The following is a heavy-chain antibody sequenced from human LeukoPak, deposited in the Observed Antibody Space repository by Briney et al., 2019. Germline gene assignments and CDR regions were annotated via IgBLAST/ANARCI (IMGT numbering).Heavy chain of an antibody. CDR2: IKSKTDGGTT. J-gene: IGHJ6*02. CDR3: RGGDYLYYYYGMDV. V-gene: IGHV3-15*01. D-gene: IGHD4-17*01. CDR1: GFTFSNAW. Sequence: KPGGSLRLSCAASGFTFSNAWMSWVRQAPGKGLEWVGRIKSKTDGGTTDYAEPVKGRFTISRDDSKNTLYLQMNSLKTEDTAVYYCRGGDYLYYYYGMDVWGQGTTVTVSS.